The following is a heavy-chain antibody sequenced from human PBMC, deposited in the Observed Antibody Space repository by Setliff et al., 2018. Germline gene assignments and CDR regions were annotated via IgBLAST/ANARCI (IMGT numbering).Heavy chain of an antibody. CDR2: RSTRGDT. J-gene: IGHJ3*02. CDR1: GGSIDSAF. CDR3: ARRWNFGPHGSGIHDGFDM. Sequence: PSETLSLTCTVSGGSIDSAFWNWIRQSPERGLEWIGYRSTRGDTNSNPSLRSRLTMSLDTSRSQFSLNLTSVTAADTAVYYCARRWNFGPHGSGIHDGFDMWGQGTMVTVSS. V-gene: IGHV4-4*07. D-gene: IGHD3-10*01.